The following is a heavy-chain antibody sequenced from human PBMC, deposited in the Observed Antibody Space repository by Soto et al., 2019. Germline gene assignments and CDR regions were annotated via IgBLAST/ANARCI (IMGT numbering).Heavy chain of an antibody. Sequence: GGSLRLSGAASGFTFSSYCIHWVRQAPCKGLEWVAVISYDGSNKYYADSVKGRFTISRDNSKNTLYLQMNSLRAEDTAVYYCARGAAAGDEYFQHCGQGTLLTVSS. V-gene: IGHV3-30*03. D-gene: IGHD6-13*01. J-gene: IGHJ1*01. CDR3: ARGAAAGDEYFQH. CDR2: ISYDGSNK. CDR1: GFTFSSYC.